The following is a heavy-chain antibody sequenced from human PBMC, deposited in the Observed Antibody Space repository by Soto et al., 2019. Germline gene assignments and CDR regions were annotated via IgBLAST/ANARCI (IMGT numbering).Heavy chain of an antibody. CDR3: ARGVRTYYDFWGGYYYFDY. V-gene: IGHV3-13*01. J-gene: IGHJ4*02. D-gene: IGHD3-3*01. CDR2: IGTAGDT. Sequence: GGSLRLSCAASGFTFSSYDMHWVRQATGKGLEWVSAIGTAGDTYYPGSVKGRFTISRENAKNSLYLQMNSLRAGDTAVYYCARGVRTYYDFWGGYYYFDYWGQGTLVTVSS. CDR1: GFTFSSYD.